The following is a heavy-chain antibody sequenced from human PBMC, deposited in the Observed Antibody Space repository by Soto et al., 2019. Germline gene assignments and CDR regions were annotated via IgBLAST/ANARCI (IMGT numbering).Heavy chain of an antibody. D-gene: IGHD5-12*01. J-gene: IGHJ3*02. CDR1: GFTFRSYG. Sequence: EVQLLESGGGLVQPGGSLRLSCAASGFTFRSYGMSWVRQAPGKGLEWVSAISGSGGNTFYADSVRGRFTISRDNSKYTLYVQINSLRAEDTALYYCAKGIYSAYAKGANDIWGQGTMVTVSS. CDR2: ISGSGGNT. V-gene: IGHV3-23*01. CDR3: AKGIYSAYAKGANDI.